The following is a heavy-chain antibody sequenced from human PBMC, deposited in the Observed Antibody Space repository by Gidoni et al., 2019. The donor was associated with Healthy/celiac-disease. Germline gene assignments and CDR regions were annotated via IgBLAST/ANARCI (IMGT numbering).Heavy chain of an antibody. CDR3: AHRPPPWAAAGTEEDYFDY. CDR2: IYWDEDK. V-gene: IGHV2-5*02. J-gene: IGHJ4*02. Sequence: QITLKASGPTLVKPTQNLTLTCTFSGISLITRGVGVGWIRRPPGKALEWLALIYWDEDKRYSPSLKRRLTITKDNSKNQVVLTMTNMDPVETATYYCAHRPPPWAAAGTEEDYFDYWGQGTLVTVSS. D-gene: IGHD6-13*01. CDR1: GISLITRGVG.